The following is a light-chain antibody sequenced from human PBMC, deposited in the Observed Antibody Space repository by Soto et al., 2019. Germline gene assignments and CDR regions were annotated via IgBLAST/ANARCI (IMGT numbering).Light chain of an antibody. Sequence: QSVLTQPASVSGSPGQSIAISCTGTSSDVGGYNFVSWYQQHPGKAPKLMIYDVTNRPSGVSDRFSGSKSGNTASLTISGLQAEDEGVYYCCSYTRSNTLVLFGGGTKLTVL. CDR3: CSYTRSNTLVL. V-gene: IGLV2-14*01. CDR1: SSDVGGYNF. J-gene: IGLJ2*01. CDR2: DVT.